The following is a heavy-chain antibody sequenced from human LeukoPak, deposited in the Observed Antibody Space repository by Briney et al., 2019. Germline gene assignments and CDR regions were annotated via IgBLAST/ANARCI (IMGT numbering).Heavy chain of an antibody. Sequence: SETLSLTCTVSGDSISVFYWSWIRQPPGKGLEWIGHIYYSESTTYNPSLKRRVTISVDTSKNHFSLKLSSMTAADTAVYYCARGVVAAPTNFDYWGQGTLVTVSS. V-gene: IGHV4-59*01. J-gene: IGHJ4*02. CDR3: ARGVVAAPTNFDY. CDR1: GDSISVFY. CDR2: IYYSEST. D-gene: IGHD2-15*01.